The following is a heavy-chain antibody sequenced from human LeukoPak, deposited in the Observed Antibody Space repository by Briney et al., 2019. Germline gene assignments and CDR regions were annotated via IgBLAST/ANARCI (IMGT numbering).Heavy chain of an antibody. J-gene: IGHJ3*02. CDR2: ISSSSSTI. Sequence: PGGSLRLSCAASGFTFSSYSMNWVRQAPGKGLEWVSYISSSSSTIYYADSVKGRFTISRDNAKNSLYLQMNSLRAEDTAVYYCARDAVVAGRPVDAFDIWGQGTMVTVSS. D-gene: IGHD6-19*01. V-gene: IGHV3-48*01. CDR3: ARDAVVAGRPVDAFDI. CDR1: GFTFSSYS.